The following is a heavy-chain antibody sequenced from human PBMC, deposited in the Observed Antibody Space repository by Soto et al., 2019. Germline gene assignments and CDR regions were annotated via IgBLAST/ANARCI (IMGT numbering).Heavy chain of an antibody. CDR1: GGTLSSYT. Sequence: QVQLVQSGAEVKKPGSSVKVSCKASGGTLSSYTISWVRQAPGQGLEWMGRIIPILGIANYAQKFQGRVTITADKSTSTAYMELSSLRSEDTAVYYCASLYGAVTTGSWGQGTLVTVSS. CDR2: IIPILGIA. CDR3: ASLYGAVTTGS. J-gene: IGHJ5*02. V-gene: IGHV1-69*02. D-gene: IGHD4-17*01.